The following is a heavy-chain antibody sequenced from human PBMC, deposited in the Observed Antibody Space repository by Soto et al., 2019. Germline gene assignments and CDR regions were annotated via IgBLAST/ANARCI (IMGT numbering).Heavy chain of an antibody. CDR2: IWYDGSNK. V-gene: IGHV3-33*01. CDR3: ATGGGGGGSVFDY. CDR1: GFTFSSYG. Sequence: QEQLVQSGGGVVQPGRSLRLSCGASGFTFSSYGMHWVRQAPGRGLECVAFIWYDGSNKYSADSVKGRFTISRDNSKNTVYLQMNSLRVDDTAVYYCATGGGGGGSVFDYWGQGALVTVSS. J-gene: IGHJ4*02. D-gene: IGHD3-10*01.